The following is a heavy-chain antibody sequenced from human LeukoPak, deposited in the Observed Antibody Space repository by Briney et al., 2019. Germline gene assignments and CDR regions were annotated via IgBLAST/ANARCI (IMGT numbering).Heavy chain of an antibody. J-gene: IGHJ4*02. D-gene: IGHD6-19*01. CDR3: ARGSDSSGWYEGYYFDY. V-gene: IGHV1-2*02. Sequence: ASVKVSCKASGYTFTGYYMHWVRQAPGQGLEWMGWINPNSGGTNYAQKFQGRVTMTTDTSTSTAYMELRSLRSDDTAVYYCARGSDSSGWYEGYYFDYWGQGTLVTVSS. CDR2: INPNSGGT. CDR1: GYTFTGYY.